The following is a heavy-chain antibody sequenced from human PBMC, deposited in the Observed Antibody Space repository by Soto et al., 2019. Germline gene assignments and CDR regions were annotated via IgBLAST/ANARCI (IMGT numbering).Heavy chain of an antibody. CDR1: GYSFTSYW. CDR2: IYPGDSDT. Sequence: GESRKISCKGSGYSFTSYWIGWVRQMPGKGLEWMGIIYPGDSDTRYSPSFQGQVTISADKSISPAYLQWSSLKASDTAMYYCARIGNSSGWYFDYWGQGTLVTVSS. J-gene: IGHJ4*02. CDR3: ARIGNSSGWYFDY. V-gene: IGHV5-51*01. D-gene: IGHD6-19*01.